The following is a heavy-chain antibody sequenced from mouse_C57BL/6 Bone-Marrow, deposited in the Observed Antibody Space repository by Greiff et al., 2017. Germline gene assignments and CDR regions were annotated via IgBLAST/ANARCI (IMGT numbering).Heavy chain of an antibody. CDR1: GYTFTNYW. Sequence: VKLQQPGAELVKPGASVKLSCKASGYTFTNYWMHWVKQRPGQGLEWIGMMHPNGGSPDYNEKFKSEATLSVDKSSRTAYMELSSLTSEDSAVYYCARSYDYDNYTRDYGGQGTSVTVSS. CDR3: ARSYDYDNYTRDY. D-gene: IGHD2-4*01. J-gene: IGHJ4*01. CDR2: MHPNGGSP. V-gene: IGHV1-64*01.